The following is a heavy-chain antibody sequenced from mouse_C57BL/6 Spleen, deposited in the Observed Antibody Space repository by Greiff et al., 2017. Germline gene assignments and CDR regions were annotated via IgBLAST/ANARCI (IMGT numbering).Heavy chain of an antibody. D-gene: IGHD3-2*02. V-gene: IGHV1-55*01. CDR2: IYPGSGST. Sequence: QVQLQQPGAELVKPGASVKMSCKASGYTFTSYWITWVKQRPGQGLEWIGDIYPGSGSTNYNEKFKSKATLPVDTSSSTAYMQLSSLTSEDSAVYYCARQTAQATDFDYWGQGTTLTVSS. CDR3: ARQTAQATDFDY. CDR1: GYTFTSYW. J-gene: IGHJ2*01.